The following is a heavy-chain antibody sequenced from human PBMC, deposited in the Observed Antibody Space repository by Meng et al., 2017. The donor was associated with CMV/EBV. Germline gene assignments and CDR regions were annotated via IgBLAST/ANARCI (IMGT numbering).Heavy chain of an antibody. Sequence: SQTLSLTCAVSGGSISSSHWWSWVRQPPGKGLEWIGEIYHSGSTNYNPSLRGRVTISVDKSKNQFSLKLSSVTAADTAVYYCARPHTYYYESSGYSHYYYYAMDVWGQGTTVTVSS. J-gene: IGHJ6*02. CDR1: GGSISSSHW. D-gene: IGHD3-22*01. CDR2: IYHSGST. V-gene: IGHV4-4*02. CDR3: ARPHTYYYESSGYSHYYYYAMDV.